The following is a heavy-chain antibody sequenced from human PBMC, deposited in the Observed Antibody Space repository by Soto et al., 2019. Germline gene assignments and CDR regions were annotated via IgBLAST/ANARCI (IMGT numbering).Heavy chain of an antibody. CDR3: ARWDGYGDV. D-gene: IGHD4-17*01. J-gene: IGHJ4*02. Sequence: EVQLLESGGGLVQPGGSLRLSCAASGFSFSTYSMAWVRQTPGKGLAWVSGLSGGGSNTFSADSVQGRFTISVNNSKNTVYLQMNSLRVEDTAVYYCARWDGYGDVWGQGTLVTVSS. V-gene: IGHV3-23*01. CDR2: LSGGGSNT. CDR1: GFSFSTYS.